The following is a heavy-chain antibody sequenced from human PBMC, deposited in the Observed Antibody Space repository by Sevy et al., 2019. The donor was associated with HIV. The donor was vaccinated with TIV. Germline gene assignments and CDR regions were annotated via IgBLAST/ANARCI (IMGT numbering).Heavy chain of an antibody. CDR2: IYWNDDQ. CDR1: GFSLSTSGEG. J-gene: IGHJ1*01. Sequence: SGPTLVKPTQTLTLTCTFSGFSLSTSGEGVGWIRQPPGKALEWLALIYWNDDQRYSPSLKSRLTITKDTSNKQVVLKMTIMDPVDTATYYCADRGGVHYYDSSGYYTRAEYFEHWGQGTLVTVSS. D-gene: IGHD3-22*01. V-gene: IGHV2-5*01. CDR3: ADRGGVHYYDSSGYYTRAEYFEH.